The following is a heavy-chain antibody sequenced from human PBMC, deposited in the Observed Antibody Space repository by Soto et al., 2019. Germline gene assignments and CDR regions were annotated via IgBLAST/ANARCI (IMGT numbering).Heavy chain of an antibody. CDR3: AHRPREYTYGTFDY. CDR2: IYWDDDK. CDR1: GFSLRTSGVG. J-gene: IGHJ4*02. Sequence: QITLKESGPTLVKPTQTLTLTCTFSGFSLRTSGVGVGWIRQPPGKALEWLALIYWDDDKRYSPSLKSRLTITKDPSKNQVVLTMTNMDPVDTATYYCAHRPREYTYGTFDYWGQGTLVTVSS. D-gene: IGHD5-18*01. V-gene: IGHV2-5*02.